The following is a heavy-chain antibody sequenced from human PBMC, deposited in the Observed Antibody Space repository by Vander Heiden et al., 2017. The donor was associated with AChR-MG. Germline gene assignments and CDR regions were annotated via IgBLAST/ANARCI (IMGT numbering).Heavy chain of an antibody. CDR2: INPNSGGT. V-gene: IGHV1-2*02. Sequence: QVQLVQSGAEVKKPGASVKVSCKASGYTFNGYYMHWVRQAPGQGLEWMGWINPNSGGTNYAQKFQGRVTRTRDTSISTAYMELSRLRSDDTAVYYCARDYYDSSGYRTDYFDYWGQGTLVTVSS. D-gene: IGHD3-22*01. J-gene: IGHJ4*02. CDR3: ARDYYDSSGYRTDYFDY. CDR1: GYTFNGYY.